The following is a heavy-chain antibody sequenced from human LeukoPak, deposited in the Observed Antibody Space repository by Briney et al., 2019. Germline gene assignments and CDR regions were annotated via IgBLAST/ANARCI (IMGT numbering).Heavy chain of an antibody. V-gene: IGHV1-2*02. CDR2: INPNSGGT. CDR3: AKVRGSSGWSPWAYYYYGMDV. J-gene: IGHJ6*02. CDR1: GYTFTGYY. D-gene: IGHD6-19*01. Sequence: ASVKVSCKASGYTFTGYYMHWVRQAPGQGLEWMGWINPNSGGTNYAQKFQGRVTMTRDTSISTAYMELSRLRSDDTAVYYCAKVRGSSGWSPWAYYYYGMDVWGQGTTVTVSS.